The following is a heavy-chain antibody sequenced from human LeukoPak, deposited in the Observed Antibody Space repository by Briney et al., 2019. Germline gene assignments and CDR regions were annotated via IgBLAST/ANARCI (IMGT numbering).Heavy chain of an antibody. V-gene: IGHV3-23*01. CDR1: GFTFSNYV. CDR3: ASGSYSY. J-gene: IGHJ4*02. D-gene: IGHD1-26*01. Sequence: GGSLRLSCAASGFTFSNYVMTCVRQAPGKGLEWISSITGSGRSTYYADSVKGRFTISRDNSRDTLYLQINNLRAEDTAVYYCASGSYSYWGQGTLVTVSS. CDR2: ITGSGRST.